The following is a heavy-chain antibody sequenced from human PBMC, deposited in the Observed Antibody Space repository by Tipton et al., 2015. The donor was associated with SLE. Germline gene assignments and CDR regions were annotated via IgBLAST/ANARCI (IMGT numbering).Heavy chain of an antibody. J-gene: IGHJ5*02. V-gene: IGHV4-4*07. CDR1: GGPIGRFY. Sequence: TLSLTCSVFGGPIGRFYLSWIRQPAGQGLEWIGRIYNSGYTNYNPPLKSRVTISLDTSRTQFSLKLSSVTAADTAVYYCARDGRGYCDNSGCSEYHWFDPWGQGTLVTVSS. D-gene: IGHD2-15*01. CDR2: IYNSGYT. CDR3: ARDGRGYCDNSGCSEYHWFDP.